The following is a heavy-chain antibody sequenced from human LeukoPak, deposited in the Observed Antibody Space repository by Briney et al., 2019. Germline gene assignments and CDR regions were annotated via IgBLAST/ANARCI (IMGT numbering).Heavy chain of an antibody. V-gene: IGHV1-18*01. CDR3: ATEFCSSSSCPPIPGYSYGYGGY. J-gene: IGHJ4*02. CDR1: GYTFTSYG. Sequence: GASVNVSCKASGYTFTSYGISWVRQAPGQGLEWMGWISAYNGNTNYAQKLQGRVTMTTDTSTSTAYMELRYLRSDDTAVYYCATEFCSSSSCPPIPGYSYGYGGYWGQGTLVTVPS. CDR2: ISAYNGNT. D-gene: IGHD2-2*01.